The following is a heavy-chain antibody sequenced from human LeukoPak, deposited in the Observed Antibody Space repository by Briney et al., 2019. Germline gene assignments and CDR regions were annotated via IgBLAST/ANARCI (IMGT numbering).Heavy chain of an antibody. J-gene: IGHJ4*02. V-gene: IGHV1-69*04. CDR1: GYTFTGYY. CDR3: ARDRL. Sequence: SVKVSCKASGYTFTGYYMHWVRQAPGQGLEWMGRIIPILGIANYAQKFQGRVTITADKSTSTAYMELSSLRSEDTAVYYCARDRLWGQGTLVTVSS. CDR2: IIPILGIA.